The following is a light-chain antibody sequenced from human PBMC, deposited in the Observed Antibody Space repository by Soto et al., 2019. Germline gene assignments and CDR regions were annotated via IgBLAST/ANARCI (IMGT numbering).Light chain of an antibody. V-gene: IGLV2-23*02. CDR3: CSYAGSSTFEGVV. CDR1: SSDVGSYNL. CDR2: EVS. J-gene: IGLJ2*01. Sequence: QSVLTQPASVSGSPGQSITISCTGTSSDVGSYNLVSWYQQHPGKAPKLMIYEVSKRPSGVSNRFSCSKSGNTASLTISGHQAEDDADYYCCSYAGSSTFEGVVFGGGTQLTVL.